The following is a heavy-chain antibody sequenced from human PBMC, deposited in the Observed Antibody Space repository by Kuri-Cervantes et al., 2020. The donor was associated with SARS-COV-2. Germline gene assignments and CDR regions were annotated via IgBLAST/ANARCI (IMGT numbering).Heavy chain of an antibody. Sequence: GESLKISCAASGFTFSSYAMSWVRQAPGKGLEWVSAISGSGGGTYYADSVKGRFTISRDNSKNTLYLQMNSLRAEDTAVYYCAKETLFQPGYSSSWYDYWGQGTLVTVSS. V-gene: IGHV3-23*01. CDR2: ISGSGGGT. CDR1: GFTFSSYA. CDR3: AKETLFQPGYSSSWYDY. J-gene: IGHJ4*02. D-gene: IGHD6-13*01.